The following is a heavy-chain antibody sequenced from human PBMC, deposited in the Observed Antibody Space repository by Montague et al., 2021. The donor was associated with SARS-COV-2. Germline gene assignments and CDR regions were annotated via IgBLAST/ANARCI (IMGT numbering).Heavy chain of an antibody. CDR1: GVSISRHY. D-gene: IGHD2-2*01. CDR3: AKQALTRYCTSTTCFGAAFDI. Sequence: SDPLSLPCTVTGVSISRHYWTWIRQPPGKGLEWIGFIYYSGSTNYNLSLKSRATISVDTSKNQFPLKLSSVTAADTAVYYCAKQALTRYCTSTTCFGAAFDIWGQGTMVTVSS. V-gene: IGHV4-59*08. J-gene: IGHJ3*02. CDR2: IYYSGST.